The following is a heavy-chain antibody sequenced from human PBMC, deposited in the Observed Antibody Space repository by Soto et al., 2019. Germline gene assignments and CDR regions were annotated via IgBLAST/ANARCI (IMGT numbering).Heavy chain of an antibody. CDR1: GYTFTSYY. Sequence: QVQLVQSGAEVKKPGASVKVSCKASGYTFTSYYMHWVRQAPGQGLEWMGIINPSGGSTSYAQKFQGRVTMTRDTSTSTVYLELSSLRSEATAVYYCARSGLRFLEWLSYNWFDPWGQGTLVTVSS. V-gene: IGHV1-46*01. CDR3: ARSGLRFLEWLSYNWFDP. D-gene: IGHD3-3*01. CDR2: INPSGGST. J-gene: IGHJ5*02.